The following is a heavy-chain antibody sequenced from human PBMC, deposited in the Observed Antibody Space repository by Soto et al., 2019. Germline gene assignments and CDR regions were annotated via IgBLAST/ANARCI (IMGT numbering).Heavy chain of an antibody. CDR3: VRSGTARLLRHSWFDT. D-gene: IGHD2-21*01. CDR1: GFTFNTYD. V-gene: IGHV3-21*01. Sequence: EVQLVESGGGLVKPGGSLRLSCAASGFTFNTYDMNWVRQAPGKGLEWVSSITTSSAYIYYADSLKGRITISRDNAKNSLFLQMNSLRAEDTAVYYCVRSGTARLLRHSWFDTWGQRTLVTVSS. CDR2: ITTSSAYI. J-gene: IGHJ5*02.